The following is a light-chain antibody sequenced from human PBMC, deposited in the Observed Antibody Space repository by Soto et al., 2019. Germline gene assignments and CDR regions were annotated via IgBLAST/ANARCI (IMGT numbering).Light chain of an antibody. CDR2: GAS. J-gene: IGKJ1*01. CDR3: QHYGSSPRT. Sequence: EIVLTQSPGNLSLSPGERATLSCRASQGVSGSYLAWYQQKPGQAPRLLIYGASSRATGIPNRFSGSESGTDFTLTISRLEPEDFAVYYCQHYGSSPRTFGQGTKVEIK. V-gene: IGKV3-20*01. CDR1: QGVSGSY.